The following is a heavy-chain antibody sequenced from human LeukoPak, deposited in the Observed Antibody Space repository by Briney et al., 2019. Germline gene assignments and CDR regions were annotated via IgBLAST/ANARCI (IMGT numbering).Heavy chain of an antibody. Sequence: ASVKVSCKASGYTFTSYGISWVRQAPGQGLEWMGRINPSSGDTNYAQNFQGRVTMTRDTSISTAYMELSRLRSDGTAVYYCATTSGYFYYWGQGTLVTVSS. D-gene: IGHD1-26*01. CDR3: ATTSGYFYY. CDR2: INPSSGDT. V-gene: IGHV1-2*06. CDR1: GYTFTSYG. J-gene: IGHJ4*02.